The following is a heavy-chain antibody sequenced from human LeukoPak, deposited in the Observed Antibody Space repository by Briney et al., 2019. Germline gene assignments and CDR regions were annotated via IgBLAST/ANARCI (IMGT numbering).Heavy chain of an antibody. D-gene: IGHD5-12*01. CDR1: GFTFSSYD. CDR2: IGTAGDT. Sequence: PGGSLRLSCAASGFTFSSYDMHWVRQPRGTGLEWVSAIGTAGDTYYPGSVKGRFTISRENAKNSLYLQMNSLRAGDTAVYYCVRGTGYSAYDYDFDYWGQGTLVTVSS. V-gene: IGHV3-13*04. CDR3: VRGTGYSAYDYDFDY. J-gene: IGHJ4*02.